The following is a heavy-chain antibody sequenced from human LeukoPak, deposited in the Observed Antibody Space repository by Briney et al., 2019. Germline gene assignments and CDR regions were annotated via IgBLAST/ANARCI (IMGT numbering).Heavy chain of an antibody. D-gene: IGHD2-15*01. CDR1: GYTFTTYY. CDR2: IIPIFGTA. V-gene: IGHV1-69*05. J-gene: IGHJ4*02. Sequence: SVKVSCKASGYTFTTYYMHWVRQAPGQGLEWMGGIIPIFGTANYAQKFQGRVTITTDESTSTAYMELSSLRSEDTAVYFCASLVVVAATYNDYWGQGTLVTVSS. CDR3: ASLVVVAATYNDY.